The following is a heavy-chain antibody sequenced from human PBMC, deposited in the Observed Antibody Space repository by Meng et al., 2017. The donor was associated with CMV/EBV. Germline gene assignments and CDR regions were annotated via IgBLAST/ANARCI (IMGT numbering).Heavy chain of an antibody. J-gene: IGHJ4*02. Sequence: GESLKISCAASGFTFDDYGMGWVRQAPGKGLEWVSGINWNGGSTGYADSVKGRFTISRDNAKNSLYLQMNSLRAEDTALYHCARVAAAGDFDYWGQGTLVTVSS. CDR3: ARVAAAGDFDY. D-gene: IGHD6-13*01. CDR2: INWNGGST. V-gene: IGHV3-20*01. CDR1: GFTFDDYG.